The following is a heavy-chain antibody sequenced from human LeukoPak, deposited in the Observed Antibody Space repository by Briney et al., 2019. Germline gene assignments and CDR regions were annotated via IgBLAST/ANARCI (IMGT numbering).Heavy chain of an antibody. CDR1: GFTFSSYW. J-gene: IGHJ4*02. V-gene: IGHV3-7*01. CDR2: IKQDGSEK. Sequence: GGSLRLSCAASGFTFSSYWMSWVRQAPGKGLEWVANIKQDGSEKYYVDSVKGRFTISRDNAKNSLYLQMNSLRAEDTAVYYCARALYDYGDYFPLAGSYYFDYWGQGALVTVSS. D-gene: IGHD4-17*01. CDR3: ARALYDYGDYFPLAGSYYFDY.